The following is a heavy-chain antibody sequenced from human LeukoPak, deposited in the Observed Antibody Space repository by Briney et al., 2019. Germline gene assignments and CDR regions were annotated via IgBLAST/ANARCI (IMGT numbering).Heavy chain of an antibody. V-gene: IGHV1-2*02. CDR2: INPNSGGT. CDR3: ARQRRGSYYIYRGWFDP. D-gene: IGHD1-26*01. Sequence: GASVKVSCKASGYTFTGYYMHWVRQAPGQGLEWMGWINPNSGGTNYAPKFQGRVTMTRDTSISTAYMELSRLRSDDTAVYYCARQRRGSYYIYRGWFDPWGQGTLVTVSS. J-gene: IGHJ5*02. CDR1: GYTFTGYY.